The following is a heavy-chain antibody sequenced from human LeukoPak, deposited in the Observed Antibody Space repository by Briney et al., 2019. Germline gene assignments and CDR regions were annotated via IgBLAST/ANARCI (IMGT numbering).Heavy chain of an antibody. V-gene: IGHV1-18*01. CDR2: ISAYNGNT. Sequence: GASVKVSCKASGYTFTSYGISWVRQAPGQGLEGMGGISAYNGNTNYAQKLQGRVTMTTDTSTSTAYMELRSLRSDDTAVYYCARSHLYYDSSGPHEWGQGTLVTVSS. CDR1: GYTFTSYG. D-gene: IGHD3-22*01. J-gene: IGHJ4*02. CDR3: ARSHLYYDSSGPHE.